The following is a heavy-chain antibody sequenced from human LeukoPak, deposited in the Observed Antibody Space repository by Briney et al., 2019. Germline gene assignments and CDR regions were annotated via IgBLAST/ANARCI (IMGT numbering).Heavy chain of an antibody. CDR2: IYYSGST. V-gene: IGHV4-59*01. CDR1: GGSISNYY. CDR3: ARDMGSVASHDY. Sequence: PSETLSLTCTVSGGSISNYYWSWIRQPPGKGLEWIGYIYYSGSTHYNPSLKSRVIISVDTSKTQFSLKLTSVTAADTAVYYCARDMGSVASHDYWGQGTLVTVSS. J-gene: IGHJ4*02. D-gene: IGHD4-11*01.